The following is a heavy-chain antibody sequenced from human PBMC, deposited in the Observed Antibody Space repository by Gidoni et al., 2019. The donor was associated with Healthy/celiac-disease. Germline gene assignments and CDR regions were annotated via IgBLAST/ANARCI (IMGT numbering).Heavy chain of an antibody. D-gene: IGHD2-15*01. Sequence: EVQLVESGGGLVKPGGSLRLSCAASGFTFSSYSMNWVRQAPGKVLEWASSISSSSNYIYYADSLKGRFTISRDNAKNSLYLQMNSLRAEDTAVYFCARGRYCSGGSCYSFDYWGQGTLVTVSS. CDR2: ISSSSNYI. CDR3: ARGRYCSGGSCYSFDY. V-gene: IGHV3-21*01. CDR1: GFTFSSYS. J-gene: IGHJ4*02.